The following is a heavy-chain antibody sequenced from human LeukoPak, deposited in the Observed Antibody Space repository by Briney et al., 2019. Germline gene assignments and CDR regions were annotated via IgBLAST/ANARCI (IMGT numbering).Heavy chain of an antibody. V-gene: IGHV3-21*04. CDR1: GFTFSSYS. Sequence: PGGSLRLSCAASGFTFSSYSMNWVRQAPGKGLEWVSSISGSSSYIYYADSVRGRFTISRDNSKNTLYLQMNSLRAEDTAVYYCAKIPQVGIFAVPNFDYWGQGTLVTVS. CDR2: ISGSSSYI. D-gene: IGHD3-3*01. CDR3: AKIPQVGIFAVPNFDY. J-gene: IGHJ4*02.